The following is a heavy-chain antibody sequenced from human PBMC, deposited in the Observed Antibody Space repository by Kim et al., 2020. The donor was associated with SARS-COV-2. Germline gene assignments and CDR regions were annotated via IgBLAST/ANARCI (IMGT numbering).Heavy chain of an antibody. J-gene: IGHJ6*02. CDR2: IGTVGDT. V-gene: IGHV3-13*01. D-gene: IGHD1-26*01. CDR3: ARGPPRWGSYPHYYGMDV. CDR1: GFTFSSYD. Sequence: GGSLRLSCAASGFTFSSYDMHWVRQATGKGLEWVSAIGTVGDTYYPGFVKGRFTISRENAKNSLYLQMNSLRAGDTAVYYCARGPPRWGSYPHYYGMDVWGQGTTVTVSS.